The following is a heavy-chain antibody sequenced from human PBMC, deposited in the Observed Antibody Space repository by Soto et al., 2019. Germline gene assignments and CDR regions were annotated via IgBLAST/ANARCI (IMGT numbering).Heavy chain of an antibody. CDR2: ISAYNGNT. D-gene: IGHD3-22*01. CDR1: GYTFTSYG. CDR3: ARVDSSGYYPYYFDY. Sequence: ASVKVSCKASGYTFTSYGISWVRQAPGQGLEWMGWISAYNGNTNYAQKLQGRVTMTTDRSTSTAYMELRSLRSDDTAVYYCARVDSSGYYPYYFDYWGQGTLVTVSS. J-gene: IGHJ4*02. V-gene: IGHV1-18*01.